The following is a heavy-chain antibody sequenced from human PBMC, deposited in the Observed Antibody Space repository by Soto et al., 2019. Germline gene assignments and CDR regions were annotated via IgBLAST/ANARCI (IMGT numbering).Heavy chain of an antibody. CDR1: GGTFSSYA. CDR3: AREGYDFWSGYYKTPYYYYGMDV. J-gene: IGHJ6*02. V-gene: IGHV1-69*06. Sequence: SVKVSCKASGGTFSSYAISWVRQAPGQGLEWMGGIIPIFGTANYAQKFQGRVTITADKSTSTAYMELSSLRSEDTAVYYCAREGYDFWSGYYKTPYYYYGMDVWGQGTTVTVSS. D-gene: IGHD3-3*01. CDR2: IIPIFGTA.